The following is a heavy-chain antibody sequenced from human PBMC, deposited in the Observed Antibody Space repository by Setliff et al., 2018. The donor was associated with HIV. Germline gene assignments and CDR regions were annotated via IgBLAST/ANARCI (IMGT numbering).Heavy chain of an antibody. CDR1: GGSISSYY. D-gene: IGHD3-10*01. V-gene: IGHV4-4*07. J-gene: IGHJ6*03. Sequence: SETLSLTCTVSGGSISSYYWSWIRQPAGKGLEWIGRIYASGSTNYNPSLKGRVTISIDTSKNQFSLRLTSVTAADTAVYYCSRYYFGSASRNLYQFMDVWGKGTTVTVSS. CDR3: SRYYFGSASRNLYQFMDV. CDR2: IYASGST.